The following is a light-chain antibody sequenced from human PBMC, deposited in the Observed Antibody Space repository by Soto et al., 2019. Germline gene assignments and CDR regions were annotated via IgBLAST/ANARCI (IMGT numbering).Light chain of an antibody. CDR1: QSVSSSY. CDR2: GAS. V-gene: IGKV3D-7*01. Sequence: EIVMTQSPATLSVSQGERATLSCRASQSVSSSYLAWYQQNPGQAPRLLLYGASTRATGVPARFSGSGSGTDFTLTISSLEPEDFSVYYCQQRYNWPITFGQGTRWRL. CDR3: QQRYNWPIT. J-gene: IGKJ5*01.